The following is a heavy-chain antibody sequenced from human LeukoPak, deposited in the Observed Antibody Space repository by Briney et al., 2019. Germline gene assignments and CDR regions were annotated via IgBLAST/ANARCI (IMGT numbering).Heavy chain of an antibody. J-gene: IGHJ6*03. CDR1: GFTFSNAW. CDR2: IKSKTDGGTT. V-gene: IGHV3-15*01. D-gene: IGHD5-12*01. Sequence: PGGSLRLSCAASGFTFSNAWMSWVRQAPGKGLEWVGRIKSKTDGGTTDYAAPVKGRFTISRDDSKNTLYLQMNSLKTEDTAVYYCTTYSDVDIVATIPDYYYYYYMDVWGKGTTVTVSS. CDR3: TTYSDVDIVATIPDYYYYYYMDV.